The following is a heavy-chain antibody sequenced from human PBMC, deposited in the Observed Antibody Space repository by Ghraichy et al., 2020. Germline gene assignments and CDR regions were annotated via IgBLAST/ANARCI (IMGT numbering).Heavy chain of an antibody. CDR2: IHHSGRT. D-gene: IGHD1-1*01. CDR1: NGPISSSNW. J-gene: IGHJ6*02. CDR3: AGYNLRWNDVGHYYYGMDV. Sequence: SETLSLTCAVSNGPISSSNWWSWVRQPPGKGLEWIGEIHHSGRTQYNPSLKSRLAISVDKSKNQFSLSLSSVTAGDTAVYYCAGYNLRWNDVGHYYYGMDVWGQGTTVTVSS. V-gene: IGHV4-4*02.